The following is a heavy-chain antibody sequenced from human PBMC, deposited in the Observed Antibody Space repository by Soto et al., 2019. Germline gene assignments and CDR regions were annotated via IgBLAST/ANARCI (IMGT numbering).Heavy chain of an antibody. Sequence: SAKASCKASGDGNKCYGMSWAQQEQEQGLEWMGWINPSDGNRNFAQKFEDRVTMTTATSTNTVFLELRSLKSDDTAIYYCARDRLRGYDSSGFYSWGQGTMVTVSS. J-gene: IGHJ4*02. CDR1: GDGNKCYG. CDR3: ARDRLRGYDSSGFYS. CDR2: INPSDGNR. V-gene: IGHV1-18*01. D-gene: IGHD3-22*01.